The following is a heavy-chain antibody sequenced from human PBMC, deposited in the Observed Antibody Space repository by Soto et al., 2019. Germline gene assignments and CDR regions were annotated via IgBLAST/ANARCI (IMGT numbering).Heavy chain of an antibody. D-gene: IGHD3-22*01. CDR2: ISGSGGST. J-gene: IGHJ4*02. Sequence: GGSLRLSCAASGFTFSSYAMSWVRQAPGKGLEWVSAISGSGGSTHYADSVKGRFTISRDNSKNTLYLQMNSLRAEDTAVYYCAKGFLRSITMIVVVITLFDYWGQGTLVTVSS. V-gene: IGHV3-23*01. CDR1: GFTFSSYA. CDR3: AKGFLRSITMIVVVITLFDY.